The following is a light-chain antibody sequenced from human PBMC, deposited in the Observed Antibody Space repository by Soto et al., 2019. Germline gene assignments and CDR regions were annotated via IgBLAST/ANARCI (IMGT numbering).Light chain of an antibody. CDR1: SSDVGGYNY. J-gene: IGLJ1*01. Sequence: QSVLTQPPSVSGSPGQSVTISCTGTSSDVGGYNYVSWYQQHPGKAPKLMIYDVSKRPSGVPDRFSGSKSGNTASLTISGLQAEDEADYYCCSYAGSYTPFGTGTKVTVL. CDR2: DVS. CDR3: CSYAGSYTP. V-gene: IGLV2-11*01.